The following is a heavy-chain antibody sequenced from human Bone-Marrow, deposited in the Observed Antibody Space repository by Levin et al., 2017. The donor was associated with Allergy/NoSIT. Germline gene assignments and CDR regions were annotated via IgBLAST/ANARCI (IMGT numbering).Heavy chain of an antibody. V-gene: IGHV3-23*01. CDR3: ARVIGSSWYPYYFYGMDV. CDR1: GFTFSSSA. J-gene: IGHJ6*02. D-gene: IGHD6-13*01. CDR2: ITAGDAST. Sequence: QSGESLKISCAASGFTFSSSAMSWVRQAPGKGLEWVSSITAGDASTHYTDSVKGRLTVSRDNSKNTLYVQMNSLRVEDTAVYYCARVIGSSWYPYYFYGMDVWGQGTAVTVSS.